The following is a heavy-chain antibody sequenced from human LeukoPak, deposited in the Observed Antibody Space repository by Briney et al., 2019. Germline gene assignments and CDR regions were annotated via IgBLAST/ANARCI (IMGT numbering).Heavy chain of an antibody. D-gene: IGHD6-19*01. J-gene: IGHJ4*02. V-gene: IGHV6-1*01. CDR3: ARFLGIGSQRYYFDS. CDR1: GDSVSSDSAA. CDR2: TYYRSKWYH. Sequence: SRTLSLTCAISGDSVSSDSAAWRWIRQSPSRGLEWLGSTYYRSKWYHDYAVSVRSRVSVNPDTSKNQFSLQLNSVTPEDTAVYYCARFLGIGSQRYYFDSWGQGTLVTVSS.